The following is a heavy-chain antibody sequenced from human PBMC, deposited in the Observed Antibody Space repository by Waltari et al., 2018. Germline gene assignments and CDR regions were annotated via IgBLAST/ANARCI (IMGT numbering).Heavy chain of an antibody. CDR3: ARGVVVITTSFDY. CDR2: ISYDGSNK. V-gene: IGHV3-30-3*01. D-gene: IGHD3-22*01. CDR1: GFTFSSYA. Sequence: QVQLVESGGGVIQPGRSLRLSCAASGFTFSSYAMHWVRQAPGKGLGWLAVISYDGSNKYYADSVKGRFTISRDNSKNTLYLQMNSLRAEDTAVYYCARGVVVITTSFDYWGQGTLVTVSS. J-gene: IGHJ4*02.